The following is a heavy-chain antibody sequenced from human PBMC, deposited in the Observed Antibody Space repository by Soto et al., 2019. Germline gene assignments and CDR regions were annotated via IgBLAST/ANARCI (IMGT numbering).Heavy chain of an antibody. CDR2: IYYSGST. Sequence: QVQLQESGPGLVKPSQTLSLTCTVSGGSISSGGYYWSWIRQHPGKGLEWIGYIYYSGSTYYNPSLKSRVTISVDTSKNQCSLKLSSVTAADTAVYYCARVKQQLVPSRAGHYYYYYGMDVWGQGTTVTVSS. CDR1: GGSISSGGYY. J-gene: IGHJ6*02. D-gene: IGHD6-13*01. CDR3: ARVKQQLVPSRAGHYYYYYGMDV. V-gene: IGHV4-31*03.